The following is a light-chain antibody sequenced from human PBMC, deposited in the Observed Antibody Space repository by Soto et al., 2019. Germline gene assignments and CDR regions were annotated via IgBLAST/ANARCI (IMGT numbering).Light chain of an antibody. CDR1: SSNIGYTH. V-gene: IGLV1-51*02. J-gene: IGLJ2*01. CDR2: ENY. CDR3: GTWDSSLTAAV. Sequence: QSVLTQPPSLSAAPGQKVTISCSGSSSNIGYTHVSWYQQLPGTAPKLLIYENYNRPSGIPDRFSGSKSATSATLSITGLHTGDEAVYFCGTWDSSLTAAVFGAGTKLTVL.